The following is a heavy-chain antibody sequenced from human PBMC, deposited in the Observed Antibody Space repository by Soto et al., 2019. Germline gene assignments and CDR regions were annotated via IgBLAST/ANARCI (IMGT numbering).Heavy chain of an antibody. V-gene: IGHV4-34*01. D-gene: IGHD3-22*01. Sequence: SETLSLTCAVYGGSFSGYYWSWIRQPPGKGLEWIGEINHSGSTNYNPSLKSRVTISVDTSKNQFSLKLSSVTAADTTVYFCAGYCDDRRGSRAFDYWGQGNLVIVSS. J-gene: IGHJ4*02. CDR3: AGYCDDRRGSRAFDY. CDR1: GGSFSGYY. CDR2: INHSGST.